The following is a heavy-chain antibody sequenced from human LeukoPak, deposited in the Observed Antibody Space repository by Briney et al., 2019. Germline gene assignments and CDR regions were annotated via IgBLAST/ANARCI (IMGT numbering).Heavy chain of an antibody. Sequence: GGSLRLSCAASGFTFSSYGMHWVRHAPVKGLEWVAVISYDGSNKYYADSVKGRFTISRDNSKNTLYLQMNSLRAEDTAVYYCAKNSLSGDYGDYGMDVWGQGTTVTVSS. CDR2: ISYDGSNK. V-gene: IGHV3-30*18. J-gene: IGHJ6*02. D-gene: IGHD4-17*01. CDR3: AKNSLSGDYGDYGMDV. CDR1: GFTFSSYG.